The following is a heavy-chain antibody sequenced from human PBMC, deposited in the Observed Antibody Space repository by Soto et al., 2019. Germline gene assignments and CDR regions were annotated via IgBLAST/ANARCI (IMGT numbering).Heavy chain of an antibody. CDR2: IYHSGST. V-gene: IGHV4-30-2*01. D-gene: IGHD5-12*01. CDR1: GCSISRGGYS. CDR3: AAGGGLPRYY. Sequence: SETLFLTCAVSGCSISRGGYSLGLIRQPPGKGLEWIGYIYHSGSTYYNPSLKSRVTISVDRSKNQFSLKLSSVTAADTAVYYCAAGGGLPRYYWGQGTLVTVSS. J-gene: IGHJ4*02.